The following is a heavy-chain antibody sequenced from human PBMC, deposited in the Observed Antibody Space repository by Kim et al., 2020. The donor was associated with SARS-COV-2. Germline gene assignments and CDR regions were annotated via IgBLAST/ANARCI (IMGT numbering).Heavy chain of an antibody. CDR2: ISWNSGSI. D-gene: IGHD2-15*01. J-gene: IGHJ3*02. CDR3: AKGIGYGGNDEAFDI. Sequence: GGSLRLSCAASGFTFDDYAMHWVRQAPGKGLEWVSGISWNSGSICYADSVKGRFTISRDNAKNSLYLQMNSLRAEDTALYYCAKGIGYGGNDEAFDIWGQGTMVTVSS. CDR1: GFTFDDYA. V-gene: IGHV3-9*01.